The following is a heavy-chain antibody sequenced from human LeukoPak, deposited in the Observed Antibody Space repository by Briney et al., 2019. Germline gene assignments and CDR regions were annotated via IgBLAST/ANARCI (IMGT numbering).Heavy chain of an antibody. Sequence: GGSLRLSCAASGFTFSSYGMHWVRQAPGKGLEWVAVIWYDGSNKYYADSVEGRFTISRDNSKNTLYLQMNSLRAEDTAVYYCARELGVLRFLESYMDVWAKGPRSPSP. V-gene: IGHV3-33*01. CDR3: ARELGVLRFLESYMDV. CDR1: GFTFSSYG. J-gene: IGHJ6*03. D-gene: IGHD3-3*01. CDR2: IWYDGSNK.